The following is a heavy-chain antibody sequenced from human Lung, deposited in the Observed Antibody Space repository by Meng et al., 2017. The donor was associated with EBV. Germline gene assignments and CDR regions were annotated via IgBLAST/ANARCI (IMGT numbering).Heavy chain of an antibody. CDR2: IYSSGIT. V-gene: IGHV4-4*07. CDR3: ARESFNSGWYSDY. D-gene: IGHD6-19*01. CDR1: GDSISDYF. J-gene: IGHJ4*02. Sequence: VQLQESGPGLLKSSETLSLTCTVSGDSISDYFWNWIRQPAGKGLEWIGRIYSSGITNYNPSLQSRVTMSVDTSKNQFSLKLYSVTAADTAVYYCARESFNSGWYSDYWGQGTLVTVSS.